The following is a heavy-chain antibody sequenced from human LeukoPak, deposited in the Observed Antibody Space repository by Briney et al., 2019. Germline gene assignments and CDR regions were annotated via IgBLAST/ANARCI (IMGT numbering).Heavy chain of an antibody. CDR2: INHSGST. D-gene: IGHD2-2*01. CDR3: ARDTVYCSSTSCYDYYGMDV. V-gene: IGHV4-34*01. CDR1: GGSFSGYY. J-gene: IGHJ6*04. Sequence: SETLSLTCAVYGGSFSGYYWSWIRQPPGKGLEWIGEINHSGSTNHNPSLKSRVTISVDTSKNKFSLKLSSVTAADTAVYYCARDTVYCSSTSCYDYYGMDVWGKGTTVTVSS.